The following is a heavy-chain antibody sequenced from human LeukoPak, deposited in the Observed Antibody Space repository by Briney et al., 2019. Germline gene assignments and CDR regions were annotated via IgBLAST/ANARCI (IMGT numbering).Heavy chain of an antibody. V-gene: IGHV1-69*04. J-gene: IGHJ6*02. CDR1: GGTFSSSA. Sequence: SVKVSCKTSGGTFSSSAITWVRQAPGQGLEWMGRIIPVLNITRYTQKFQGRVTITADTSTSTVYMELSSLRSEETAVYYCARDQGLTAPPPYGLDVWGQGTTVSVSS. CDR3: ARDQGLTAPPPYGLDV. CDR2: IIPVLNIT. D-gene: IGHD5-18*01.